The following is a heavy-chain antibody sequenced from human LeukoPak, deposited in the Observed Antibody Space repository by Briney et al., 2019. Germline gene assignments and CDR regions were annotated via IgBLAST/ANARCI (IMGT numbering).Heavy chain of an antibody. CDR1: GFTFRSYE. Sequence: GGSLRLSCAASGFTFRSYEMNCVSQAPGKGLEWVSYITSSGNTIYYADSVKGRFTISRDNAKNSLYLQMNSLRAEGTAVYYCARANYYDISGYDYWGQGTLVAVSS. V-gene: IGHV3-48*03. D-gene: IGHD3-22*01. J-gene: IGHJ4*02. CDR3: ARANYYDISGYDY. CDR2: ITSSGNTI.